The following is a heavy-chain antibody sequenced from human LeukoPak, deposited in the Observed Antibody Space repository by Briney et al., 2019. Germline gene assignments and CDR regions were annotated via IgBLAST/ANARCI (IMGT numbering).Heavy chain of an antibody. CDR1: GFTFSSYG. CDR2: ISGSGGST. J-gene: IGHJ4*02. V-gene: IGHV3-23*01. CDR3: AKAYYYDSSGYFISVLAAFDY. D-gene: IGHD3-22*01. Sequence: GGSLRLSCAASGFTFSSYGMSWVRQAPGKGLEWVSAISGSGGSTYYADSVKGRFTISRDNSKNTLYLQMNSLRAEDTAVYYCAKAYYYDSSGYFISVLAAFDYWGQGTLVTVSS.